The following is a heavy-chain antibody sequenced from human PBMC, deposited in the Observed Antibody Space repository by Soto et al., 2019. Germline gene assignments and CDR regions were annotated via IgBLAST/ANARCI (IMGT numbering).Heavy chain of an antibody. D-gene: IGHD2-8*01. CDR3: ARGGDVCTNGVCYCIFYNYCMDV. V-gene: IGHV3-48*03. Sequence: GESLRLSCAASGFTFSSYEMNWVRQALGKGLEWVSYISSSGSTIYYADSVKGRFTISRDNAKNSLYLQMNSLRAEDTAVYYCARGGDVCTNGVCYCIFYNYCMDVWRQGTTVTVSS. J-gene: IGHJ6*02. CDR1: GFTFSSYE. CDR2: ISSSGSTI.